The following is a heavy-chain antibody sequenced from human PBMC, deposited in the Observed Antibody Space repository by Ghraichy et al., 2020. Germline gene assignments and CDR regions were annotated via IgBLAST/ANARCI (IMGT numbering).Heavy chain of an antibody. CDR1: GFTFSSYA. CDR3: AKGIAVAGTYYYYGMDV. J-gene: IGHJ6*02. Sequence: GGSLRLSCAASGFTFSSYAMSWVRQAPGKGLEWVSALSGSGGSTYYTDSVKGRFTISRDNSKNTLYLQMNSLRAEDTAVYYCAKGIAVAGTYYYYGMDVWGQGTTVTVSS. D-gene: IGHD6-19*01. V-gene: IGHV3-23*01. CDR2: LSGSGGST.